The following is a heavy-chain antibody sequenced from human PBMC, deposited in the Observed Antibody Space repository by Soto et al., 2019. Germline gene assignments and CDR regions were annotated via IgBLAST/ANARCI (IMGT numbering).Heavy chain of an antibody. V-gene: IGHV3-23*01. D-gene: IGHD6-13*01. CDR1: GFTFSSYA. Sequence: EVQLLESGGGLVQPGGSLTLSCAASGFTFSSYAMSWVRQAPGKGLEWVSAISGGGNDRFYADSVRGRFTISRDNSRNTLYLHMNSLRAEDTAVHYCARSLFIASTDTEPFDSWGQGTLVPVSS. CDR3: ARSLFIASTDTEPFDS. J-gene: IGHJ4*02. CDR2: ISGGGNDR.